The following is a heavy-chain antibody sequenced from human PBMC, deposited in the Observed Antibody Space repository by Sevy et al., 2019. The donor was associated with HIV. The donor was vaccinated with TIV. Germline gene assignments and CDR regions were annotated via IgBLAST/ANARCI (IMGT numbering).Heavy chain of an antibody. CDR2: INSDGSST. CDR1: GFTFSSYW. V-gene: IGHV3-74*01. D-gene: IGHD3-22*01. J-gene: IGHJ3*02. Sequence: GGSLRLSCAASGFTFSSYWMHWVRQAPGKGLVWVSGINSDGSSTSYADSVKGRFTISRDNAKNTLYLQMNSLRAEDTAVYYCARDHLYYYDSSGYKASGQWSAFDIWGQGTMVTVSS. CDR3: ARDHLYYYDSSGYKASGQWSAFDI.